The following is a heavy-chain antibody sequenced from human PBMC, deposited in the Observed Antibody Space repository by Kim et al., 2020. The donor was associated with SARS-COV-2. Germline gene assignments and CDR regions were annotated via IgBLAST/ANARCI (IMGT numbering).Heavy chain of an antibody. J-gene: IGHJ4*02. D-gene: IGHD1-26*01. V-gene: IGHV3-74*01. CDR3: ARDSTAGSYYDIDY. Sequence: ANSVKGRFTVSRENAKNTLYLQMNSLRVEDTAVYYCARDSTAGSYYDIDYWGQGTLVTVSS.